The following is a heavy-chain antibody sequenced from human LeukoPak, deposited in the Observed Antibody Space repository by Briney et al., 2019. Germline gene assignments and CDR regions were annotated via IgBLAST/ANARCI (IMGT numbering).Heavy chain of an antibody. CDR1: GYTFTSYD. CDR2: MNPNSGNT. D-gene: IGHD2-15*01. J-gene: IGHJ4*02. V-gene: IGHV1-8*01. Sequence: ASVKVSCKASGYTFTSYDINWVRQATGQGLEWMGWMNPNSGNTGYAQKFQGRVTMTRNTSISTAYMELSSLRSEDTAVYYCARGGIVVVVAVSPYYFDYWGQGTLVTVSS. CDR3: ARGGIVVVVAVSPYYFDY.